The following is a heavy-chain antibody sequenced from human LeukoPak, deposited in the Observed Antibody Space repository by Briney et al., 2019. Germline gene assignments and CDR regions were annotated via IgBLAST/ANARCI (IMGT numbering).Heavy chain of an antibody. CDR2: ISAYNGNT. CDR1: GYTFTSYG. V-gene: IGHV1-18*01. J-gene: IGHJ6*03. D-gene: IGHD2-2*01. CDR3: ARGNCSSTSCYRRWGYYYYYYMDV. Sequence: ASVKVSCKASGYTFTSYGISWVRQAPGQGLEWMGWISAYNGNTNYAQKLQGRVTMTTDTSTSTAYMELRSLRSEDTAVYYCARGNCSSTSCYRRWGYYYYYYMDVWGKGTTVTVSS.